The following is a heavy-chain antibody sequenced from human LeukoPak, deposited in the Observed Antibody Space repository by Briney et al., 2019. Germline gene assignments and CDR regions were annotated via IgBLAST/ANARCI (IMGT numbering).Heavy chain of an antibody. V-gene: IGHV3-21*01. CDR3: ARDLAWGGY. D-gene: IGHD7-27*01. Sequence: GGSLRLSCVASGFTFSIYTMSWVRQAPGKGLEWVSSVTSSSSSMYSADSVKGRLTISRDNAKNSLYLQMNSLRAEDTAVYYCARDLAWGGYWGQGTLVTVSS. CDR1: GFTFSIYT. CDR2: VTSSSSSM. J-gene: IGHJ4*02.